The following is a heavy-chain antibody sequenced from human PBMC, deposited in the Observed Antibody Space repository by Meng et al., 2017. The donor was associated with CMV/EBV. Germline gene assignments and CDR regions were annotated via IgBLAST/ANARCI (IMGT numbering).Heavy chain of an antibody. V-gene: IGHV1-69*02. CDR2: IIPILGIA. J-gene: IGHJ6*02. D-gene: IGHD5-18*01. Sequence: SVKVSCKASGGTFSSYTISWVRQAPGQGLEWMGRIIPILGIANYAQKFQGRVTITADKSTSTAYMELSSLRSEDTAVYYCARGGYSYGNYYYYGMDVWGQGTTVTVSS. CDR1: GGTFSSYT. CDR3: ARGGYSYGNYYYYGMDV.